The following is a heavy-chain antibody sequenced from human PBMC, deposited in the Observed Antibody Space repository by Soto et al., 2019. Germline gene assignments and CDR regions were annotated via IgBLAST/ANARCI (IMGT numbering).Heavy chain of an antibody. CDR1: GNTFTYRY. D-gene: IGHD1-26*01. J-gene: IGHJ4*02. CDR2: ITPFSGDV. CDR3: ASGRAGSGPFTWELPDH. Sequence: GASVKVSSKALGNTFTYRYLHWVRQAPGQALEWMGWITPFSGDVHYAQKFQERVTITRDRSINTAYMQMSSLRSEDTAMYFCASGRAGSGPFTWELPDHWGQGTLVTVSS. V-gene: IGHV1-45*02.